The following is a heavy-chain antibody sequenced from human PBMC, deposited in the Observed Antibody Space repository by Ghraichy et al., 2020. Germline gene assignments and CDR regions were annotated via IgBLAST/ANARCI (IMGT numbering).Heavy chain of an antibody. CDR3: ATGSGGDYEGFSY. J-gene: IGHJ4*02. V-gene: IGHV4-4*02. Sequence: SETLSLTCAVSGGSISSSNWWSWVRQPPGKGLEWIGEIYHSGSTNYNPSLKSRVTISVDKSKNQFSLKLSSVTAADTAVYYCATGSGGDYEGFSYWGQGTLVTVSS. CDR2: IYHSGST. D-gene: IGHD4-17*01. CDR1: GGSISSSNW.